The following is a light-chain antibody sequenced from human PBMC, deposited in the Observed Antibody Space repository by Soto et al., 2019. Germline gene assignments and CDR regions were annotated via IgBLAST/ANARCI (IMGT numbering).Light chain of an antibody. V-gene: IGLV7-43*01. CDR1: TGAVTSGYY. J-gene: IGLJ2*01. CDR2: STT. Sequence: QAVVTQEPSLTVSPGGTVTLTCASSTGAVTSGYYPNWFQQRPGQPPRALIYSTTYKHSWTPARFSGALLGGRAALTLSGAQPEDEADYYCLLFYGHGVVFGGGTQLPS. CDR3: LLFYGHGVV.